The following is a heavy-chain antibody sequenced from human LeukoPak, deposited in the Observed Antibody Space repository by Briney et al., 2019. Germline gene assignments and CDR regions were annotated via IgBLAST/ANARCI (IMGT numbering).Heavy chain of an antibody. D-gene: IGHD1-26*01. V-gene: IGHV3-33*01. Sequence: GKSLRLSCAASGFTFSSYGMHWVRQAPGKGLEWVAVIWYDGSNKDYADSVKGLFTISRDNSKNTLYLQMNSLRAEDTAVYYCARDRGSYWDGGNDYWGQGTLVTVSS. J-gene: IGHJ4*02. CDR3: ARDRGSYWDGGNDY. CDR1: GFTFSSYG. CDR2: IWYDGSNK.